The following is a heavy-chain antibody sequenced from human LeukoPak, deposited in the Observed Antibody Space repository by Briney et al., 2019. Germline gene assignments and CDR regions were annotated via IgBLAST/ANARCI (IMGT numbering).Heavy chain of an antibody. CDR1: GGSISSSN. V-gene: IGHV3-23*01. CDR3: ATFRLRGRYPFDS. D-gene: IGHD1-1*01. CDR2: ISGSDGST. Sequence: ETLSLTCAVSGGSISSSNWWSWVRQPPGKGLEWVSVISGSDGSTKYADSVKGRFTISRDNYKNTLYLQMNSLRAEDTAVYYCATFRLRGRYPFDSWGQGTLVTVSS. J-gene: IGHJ4*02.